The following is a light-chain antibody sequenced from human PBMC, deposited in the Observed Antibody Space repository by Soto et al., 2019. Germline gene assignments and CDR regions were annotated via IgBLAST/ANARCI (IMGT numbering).Light chain of an antibody. CDR1: QSSSSR. J-gene: IGKJ1*01. CDR2: DAS. Sequence: DIQMIQSPSALSASVGDRVTITCRASQSSSSRLEWYQQKPGKAPKLLIYDASSLESGVPAGFSGSGSGTQFTLTISSLQPDDFATYYCQQYNSYPWTFGQGTRVDIK. V-gene: IGKV1-5*01. CDR3: QQYNSYPWT.